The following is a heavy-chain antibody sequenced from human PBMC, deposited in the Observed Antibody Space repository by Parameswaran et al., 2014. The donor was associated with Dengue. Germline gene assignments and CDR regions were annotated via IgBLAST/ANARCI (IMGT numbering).Heavy chain of an antibody. J-gene: IGHJ6*02. CDR3: AKSPNPGRYYYYGMDV. Sequence: WIRQPPGKGLEWVAVISYDGSNKYYADSVKGRFTISRDNSKNTLYLQMNSLRAEDTAVYYCAKSPNPGRYYYYGMDVWGQGTTVTVSS. V-gene: IGHV3-30*18. D-gene: IGHD1-14*01. CDR2: ISYDGSNK.